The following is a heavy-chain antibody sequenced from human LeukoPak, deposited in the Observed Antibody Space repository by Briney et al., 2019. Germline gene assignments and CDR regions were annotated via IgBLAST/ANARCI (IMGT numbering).Heavy chain of an antibody. D-gene: IGHD4/OR15-4a*01. CDR1: GFTFSSYA. CDR2: IYIGGST. CDR3: AKGYGENYYLFFDY. V-gene: IGHV3-23*03. J-gene: IGHJ4*02. Sequence: PGGSLRLSCAASGFTFSSYAMSWVRQAPGKGLEWVSVIYIGGSTYYADSVKGRFTISRDNSENTLYLQMNSLRAEDTALYYCAKGYGENYYLFFDYWGQGTLVTVSS.